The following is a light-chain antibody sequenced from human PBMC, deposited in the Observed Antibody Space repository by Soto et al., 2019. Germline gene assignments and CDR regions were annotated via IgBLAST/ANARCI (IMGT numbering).Light chain of an antibody. Sequence: EVVLTQSPGTLSLSPGARATLSCRASQFVSSTYLAWYQQRPGQAPRLLIYGAFSRATGIPDRFSGGGSETDFTLTISGLESEDSAVYYCQQYGISPFTFGGGTKVDIK. J-gene: IGKJ4*01. V-gene: IGKV3-20*01. CDR2: GAF. CDR3: QQYGISPFT. CDR1: QFVSSTY.